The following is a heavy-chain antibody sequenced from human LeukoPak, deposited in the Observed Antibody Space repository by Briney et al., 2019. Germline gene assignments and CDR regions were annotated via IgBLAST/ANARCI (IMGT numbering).Heavy chain of an antibody. CDR1: GFTFSSYA. Sequence: GRSLRLSCAASGFTFSSYAMSWVRQAPGKGLEWVSAISGSGGSTYYADSVKGRFTISRDNSKNTLYLQMNSLRAEDTAVYYCAKDGSGSGPHYGMDVWGQGTTVTVSS. CDR3: AKDGSGSGPHYGMDV. J-gene: IGHJ6*02. V-gene: IGHV3-23*01. D-gene: IGHD3-10*01. CDR2: ISGSGGST.